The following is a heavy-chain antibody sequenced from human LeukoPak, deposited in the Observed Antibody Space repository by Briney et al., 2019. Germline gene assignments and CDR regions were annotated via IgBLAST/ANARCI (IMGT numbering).Heavy chain of an antibody. CDR1: GFTFSSYS. V-gene: IGHV3-21*01. CDR3: AELGITMIGGV. D-gene: IGHD3-10*02. J-gene: IGHJ6*04. CDR2: ISSSSSYI. Sequence: EGSLRLSCAASGFTFSSYSMNWVRQAPGKGLEWVSSISSSSSYIYYADSVKGRFTISRDNAKNSLYLQMNSLRAEDTAVYYCAELGITMIGGVWGKGTTVTISS.